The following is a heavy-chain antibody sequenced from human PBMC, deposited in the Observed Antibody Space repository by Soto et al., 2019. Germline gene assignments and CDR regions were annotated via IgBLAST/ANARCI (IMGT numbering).Heavy chain of an antibody. CDR1: GFTFSSYS. CDR3: ARDLKEQLVTYYYYYMDV. D-gene: IGHD6-6*01. V-gene: IGHV3-48*01. J-gene: IGHJ6*03. CDR2: ISSSSSTI. Sequence: GGSLRLSCAASGFTFSSYSMNWVRQAPGKGLEWVSYISSSSSTIYYADSVKGRFTISRDNAKNSLYLQMNSLRAEDTAVYYCARDLKEQLVTYYYYYMDVWGKGTTVTVSS.